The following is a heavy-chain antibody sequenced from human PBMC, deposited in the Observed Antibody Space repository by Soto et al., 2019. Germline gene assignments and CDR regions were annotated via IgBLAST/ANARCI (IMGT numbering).Heavy chain of an antibody. CDR2: IYYSGST. D-gene: IGHD6-19*01. J-gene: IGHJ6*02. CDR3: AGHRGWTIYYYYGMDV. V-gene: IGHV4-59*01. Sequence: SETLSLTCTVSGGSISSYYWSWVRQPPGKGLEWIGYIYYSGSTNYNPSLKSRVTISVDTSKNQFSLKLSSVTAADTAVYYCAGHRGWTIYYYYGMDVWGQGTTVTVSS. CDR1: GGSISSYY.